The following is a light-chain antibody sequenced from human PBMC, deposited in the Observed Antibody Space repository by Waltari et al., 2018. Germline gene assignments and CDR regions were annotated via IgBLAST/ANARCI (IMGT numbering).Light chain of an antibody. J-gene: IGLJ3*02. CDR2: VGTRGIVG. CDR1: GGNYK. CDR3: GTDHGTGNNFMWV. Sequence: QPVLTQPPSASASLGASVTLTCTLRGGNYKVDWYQQSPGKGPRFVMRVGTRGIVGSKGDGIPDRFSVLGSGLNRYLIIKNLQEEDESDFYCGTDHGTGNNFMWVFGGGTKLTV. V-gene: IGLV9-49*03.